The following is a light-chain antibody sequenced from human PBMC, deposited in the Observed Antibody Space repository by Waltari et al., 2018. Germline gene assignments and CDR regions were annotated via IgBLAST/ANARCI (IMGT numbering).Light chain of an antibody. Sequence: DIVLAQSPGTLSLSPGERATLSYRASQTVTSNYLSWYQQKPGQAPRLLIFGASSRATGIPDRFSGSGSGTDFTLTITRLEPEDFAVYYCQQYASSRTFGQGTRVEIK. CDR3: QQYASSRT. CDR1: QTVTSNY. CDR2: GAS. V-gene: IGKV3-20*01. J-gene: IGKJ1*01.